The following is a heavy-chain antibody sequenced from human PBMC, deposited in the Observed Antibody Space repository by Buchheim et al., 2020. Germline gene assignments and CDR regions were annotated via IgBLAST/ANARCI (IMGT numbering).Heavy chain of an antibody. CDR3: ARGRGAATEH. J-gene: IGHJ1*01. D-gene: IGHD6-25*01. Sequence: QVQLQESGPGLVKPSETLSLTCTVSGGSVNTGSYYWSWIRQPPGKGLEWIGYIYYSGSTNYNPSLKSRVTMSLDTSRNQFSLKLSSLTAADTAVYYCARGRGAATEHWGQGTL. CDR2: IYYSGST. CDR1: GGSVNTGSYY. V-gene: IGHV4-61*01.